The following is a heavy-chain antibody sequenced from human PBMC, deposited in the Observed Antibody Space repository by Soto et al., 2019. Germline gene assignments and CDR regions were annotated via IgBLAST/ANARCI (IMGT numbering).Heavy chain of an antibody. CDR3: DKEHLLGYTNADRA. D-gene: IGHD5-18*01. CDR1: GFTFSLYG. V-gene: IGHV3-23*01. J-gene: IGHJ5*02. CDR2: ISGSGGNT. Sequence: QPGGSLRLSCAASGFTFSLYGMQWVRQAPGKGLEWVSAISGSGGNTYYADSVKGRFTISRLNSKNTLYLQMNSLRAEDTAAYFCDKEHLLGYTNADRAWGQGTLVTVSA.